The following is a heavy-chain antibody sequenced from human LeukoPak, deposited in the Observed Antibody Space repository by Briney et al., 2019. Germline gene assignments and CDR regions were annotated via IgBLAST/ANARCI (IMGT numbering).Heavy chain of an antibody. J-gene: IGHJ2*01. CDR3: ARVKMGTYDPYWYFDL. CDR2: IYYSGST. D-gene: IGHD3-22*01. V-gene: IGHV4-59*01. CDR1: GASISSYY. Sequence: SETLSLTCTVSGASISSYYWSWIRRPPGKGLEWIGYIYYSGSTNYNPSLKSRVTISVNTSKNQFSLKLNSVTAADTAIYYCARVKMGTYDPYWYFDLWGHGTLVTVSS.